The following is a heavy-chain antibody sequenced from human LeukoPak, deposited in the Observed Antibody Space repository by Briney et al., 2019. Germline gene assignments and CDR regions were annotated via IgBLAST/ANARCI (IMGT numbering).Heavy chain of an antibody. CDR1: GFTFSSYS. V-gene: IGHV3-21*01. CDR2: ISSSSSYI. D-gene: IGHD5-12*01. Sequence: GGSLRLSCAASGFTFSSYSMNWVRQAPGKGLEWVSSISSSSSYIYYADSVKGRFTISRDNAKNSLYLQMNSLRAEDTAVYYCARETLAGVDIVATMTDWGQGTLVTVSS. CDR3: ARETLAGVDIVATMTD. J-gene: IGHJ4*02.